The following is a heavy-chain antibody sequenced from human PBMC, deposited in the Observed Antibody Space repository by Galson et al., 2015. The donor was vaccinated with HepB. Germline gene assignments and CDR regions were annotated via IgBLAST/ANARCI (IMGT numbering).Heavy chain of an antibody. CDR2: FSYDGSDK. CDR3: ARDLYDILTGYYSNYFDP. D-gene: IGHD3-9*01. J-gene: IGHJ5*02. V-gene: IGHV3-30-3*01. CDR1: RFTFSDYA. Sequence: SLRLSCAASRFTFSDYAMHWLRQAPGKGLEWVSVFSYDGSDKQSAGCVKGRFTISRDNSRNTLDLQMNSLRAEDTAVYYCARDLYDILTGYYSNYFDPWGQGTLVTVSS.